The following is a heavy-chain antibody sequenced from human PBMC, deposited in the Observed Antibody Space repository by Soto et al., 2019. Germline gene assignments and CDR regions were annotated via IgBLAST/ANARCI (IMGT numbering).Heavy chain of an antibody. D-gene: IGHD2-2*01. CDR2: IYYSGST. CDR1: GGSISSGGYY. Sequence: SETLSLTCTVSGGSISSGGYYWSWIRQHPGKGLEWIGYIYYSGSTYYNPSLKSRVTISVDTSKNQFSRKLSSVTAADTAVYYCARDRVPAAPYYYYGMDVWGQGTTVTVSS. CDR3: ARDRVPAAPYYYYGMDV. J-gene: IGHJ6*02. V-gene: IGHV4-31*03.